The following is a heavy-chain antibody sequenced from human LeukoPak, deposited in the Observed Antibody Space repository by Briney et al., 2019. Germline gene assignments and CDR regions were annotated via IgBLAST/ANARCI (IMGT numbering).Heavy chain of an antibody. V-gene: IGHV3-48*01. CDR2: ISSSSSTI. J-gene: IGHJ6*04. Sequence: GGSLRLSCAASGFTFSSYSMNWVRQAPGKGLEWVSYISSSSSTIYYADSVKGRFTISRDNAKNSLYLQMNSLRAEDTAVYYCARDSPLHCGDVPAANVWGKGTTVTVSS. CDR1: GFTFSSYS. CDR3: ARDSPLHCGDVPAANV. D-gene: IGHD4-17*01.